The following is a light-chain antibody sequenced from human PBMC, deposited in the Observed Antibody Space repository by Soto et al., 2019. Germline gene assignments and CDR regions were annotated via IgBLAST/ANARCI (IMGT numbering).Light chain of an antibody. V-gene: IGLV2-14*01. Sequence: QSALTQPASVSGSPGQSITISCAGTMRDVGAYNLVSWYQQHPGRAPPLIIYEVRNRPSGISFRFSGSKSGNTASLTISGLQAEDEADYYCSSYTSKSSIIFGGGTKLTVL. CDR3: SSYTSKSSII. CDR2: EVR. CDR1: MRDVGAYNL. J-gene: IGLJ2*01.